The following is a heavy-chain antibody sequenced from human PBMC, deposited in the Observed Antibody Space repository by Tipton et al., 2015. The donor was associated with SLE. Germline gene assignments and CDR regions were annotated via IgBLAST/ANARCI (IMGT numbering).Heavy chain of an antibody. D-gene: IGHD3-10*01. J-gene: IGHJ3*02. V-gene: IGHV4-59*01. CDR2: IYHTGST. CDR3: ASDYDGSGFDAFDI. Sequence: TLSLTCTVSGGSISTYYWSWIRQPPKQGLEWIGWIYHTGSTDYNPSLKSRVTISVDTSKNQFSLRLSSVTAADTAVHYWASDYDGSGFDAFDIWGQGIMVAVSS. CDR1: GGSISTYY.